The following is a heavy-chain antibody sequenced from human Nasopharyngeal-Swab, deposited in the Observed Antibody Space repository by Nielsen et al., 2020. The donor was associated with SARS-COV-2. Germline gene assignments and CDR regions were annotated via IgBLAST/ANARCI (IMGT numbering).Heavy chain of an antibody. V-gene: IGHV1-18*01. CDR1: GYTFTSYG. D-gene: IGHD3-22*01. CDR3: ARLPYYYDSSGYLYYFDY. Sequence: ASVKVSCKASGYTFTSYGISWVRKAPGQGLEWMGWISAYNGNTNYAQKLQGRVTMTTDTSTSTAYMELRSLRSDDTAVYYCARLPYYYDSSGYLYYFDYWGQGTLVTVSS. J-gene: IGHJ4*02. CDR2: ISAYNGNT.